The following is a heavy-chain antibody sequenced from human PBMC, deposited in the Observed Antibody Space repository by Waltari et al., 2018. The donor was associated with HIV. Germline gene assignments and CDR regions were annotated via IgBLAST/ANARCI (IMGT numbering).Heavy chain of an antibody. CDR3: AAKPPYYDMLTGICDY. V-gene: IGHV4-38-2*01. CDR1: GYSISSGYY. J-gene: IGHJ4*02. D-gene: IGHD3-9*01. CDR2: IHQSGST. Sequence: QVQLQESGSGLVKPSETLSLPCAVSGYSISSGYYWGWIRQPPGKGLGWIWSIHQSGSTSDNPCLRSRATIAVDTAKTRFSLKLGAVAAADTAVYYCAAKPPYYDMLTGICDYWGQGTRVTVSS.